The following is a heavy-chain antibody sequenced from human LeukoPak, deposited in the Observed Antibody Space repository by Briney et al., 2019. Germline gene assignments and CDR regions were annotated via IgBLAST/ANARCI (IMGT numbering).Heavy chain of an antibody. CDR3: AKAGSSSWYVHFDY. Sequence: GGSLRLSCAASGFTFSSYWMHWVRQAPGKGLVWVSRINSDGSSTSYADSVKGRFTISRDNAKNTLYLQMNSLRAEDTAVYYCAKAGSSSWYVHFDYWGQGTLVTVSS. J-gene: IGHJ4*02. CDR1: GFTFSSYW. V-gene: IGHV3-74*01. D-gene: IGHD6-13*01. CDR2: INSDGSST.